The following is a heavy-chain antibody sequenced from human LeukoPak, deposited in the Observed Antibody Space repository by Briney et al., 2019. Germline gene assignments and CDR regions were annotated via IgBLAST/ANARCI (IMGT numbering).Heavy chain of an antibody. CDR3: ARGPSSPLTH. J-gene: IGHJ4*02. D-gene: IGHD6-6*01. Sequence: GGSLRLSCAASGFTFSSYEMNWVRQAPGKGLEWVSYISSSGSTIYYADSVKGRFTISRDNAKNSLYLQMDSLRAEDTAVYYCARGPSSPLTHWVQGTLVTVSS. V-gene: IGHV3-48*03. CDR2: ISSSGSTI. CDR1: GFTFSSYE.